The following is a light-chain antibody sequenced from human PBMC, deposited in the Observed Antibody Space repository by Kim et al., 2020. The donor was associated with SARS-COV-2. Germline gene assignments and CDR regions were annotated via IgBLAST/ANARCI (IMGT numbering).Light chain of an antibody. Sequence: NFMLTQPHSLSESPGKTVTISCTRSSGSIASNYVQWYQQRPGSAPTTVIYEDNQRPSGVPDRFSGSIDSSSNSASLTISGLKTEDEADYYCQSYDSSTWVFGGGTKLTVL. CDR1: SGSIASNY. V-gene: IGLV6-57*04. CDR3: QSYDSSTWV. CDR2: EDN. J-gene: IGLJ3*02.